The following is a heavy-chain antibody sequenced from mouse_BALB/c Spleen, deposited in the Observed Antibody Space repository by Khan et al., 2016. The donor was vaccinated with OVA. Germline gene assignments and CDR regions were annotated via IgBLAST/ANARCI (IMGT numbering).Heavy chain of an antibody. J-gene: IGHJ3*01. CDR2: IYPGSSNT. CDR3: AREWGHYVLEWFAY. V-gene: IGHV1-84*02. Sequence: QVQLQQSGPELVKPGASVKISCKASGYTFTDYYINWVKQKPGQGLEWIGWIYPGSSNTKYNEKFKGKATLTVDTSSSTAYMQLSSLTSEDTAVYLCAREWGHYVLEWFAYWGQGTLVTVSA. D-gene: IGHD2-1*01. CDR1: GYTFTDYY.